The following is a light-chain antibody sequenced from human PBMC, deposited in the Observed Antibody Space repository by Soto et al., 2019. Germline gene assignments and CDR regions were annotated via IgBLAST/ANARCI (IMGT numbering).Light chain of an antibody. CDR1: SSDAGDYNS. Sequence: QSVLTQPASVSGSPGQSITISCTGTSSDAGDYNSVSWYQHHPGKAPKLMIYDVTNRPSGVSNRFSASKSGNTASLTISGLQAEDEADYYCSSHTSSSTLIFGXGTKVTVL. CDR3: SSHTSSSTLI. J-gene: IGLJ1*01. CDR2: DVT. V-gene: IGLV2-14*03.